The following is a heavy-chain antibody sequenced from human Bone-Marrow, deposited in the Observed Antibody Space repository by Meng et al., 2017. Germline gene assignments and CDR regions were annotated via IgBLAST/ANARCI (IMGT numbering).Heavy chain of an antibody. Sequence: ASVKVSCKASGYTFTGYYMHWVRQAPGQGLEWMGWINPNSGGTNYAQKFQGRVTMTRDTSISTAYMELSRLRSDDTAVYYCARSELGYCSGGSCYGIDYWGQGKLVNVAS. J-gene: IGHJ4*02. CDR2: INPNSGGT. CDR3: ARSELGYCSGGSCYGIDY. V-gene: IGHV1-2*02. D-gene: IGHD2-15*01. CDR1: GYTFTGYY.